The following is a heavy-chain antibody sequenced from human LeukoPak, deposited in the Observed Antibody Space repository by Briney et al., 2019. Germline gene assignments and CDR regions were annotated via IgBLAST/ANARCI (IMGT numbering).Heavy chain of an antibody. CDR3: AREEGLDY. D-gene: IGHD5-12*01. J-gene: IGHJ4*02. V-gene: IGHV3-23*01. CDR1: GFSFSGYA. Sequence: GGSLRLSCEASGFSFSGYAVSWVRQAPGKGLEWVSGFGTDGNTHYAESVRGRFDISRDNAKNSLYLQMNSLRAEDTAVYYCAREEGLDYWGQGTLVTVSS. CDR2: FGTDGNT.